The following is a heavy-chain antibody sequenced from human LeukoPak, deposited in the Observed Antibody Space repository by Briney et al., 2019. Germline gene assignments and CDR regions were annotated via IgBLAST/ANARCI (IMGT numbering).Heavy chain of an antibody. CDR2: IYHSGST. V-gene: IGHV4-38-2*02. CDR3: ARASRFGEDSWFDP. J-gene: IGHJ5*02. D-gene: IGHD3-10*01. Sequence: SETLSLTCTVSGYSISSGYYWGWIRQPPGKGLEWIGSIYHSGSTYYNPSLKSRVTISVDTSKNQFSLKLSSVTAADTAVYYCARASRFGEDSWFDPWGQGTLVTVSS. CDR1: GYSISSGYY.